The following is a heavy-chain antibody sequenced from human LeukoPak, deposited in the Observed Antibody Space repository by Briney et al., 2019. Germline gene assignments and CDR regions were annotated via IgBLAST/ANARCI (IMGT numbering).Heavy chain of an antibody. D-gene: IGHD3-10*01. CDR1: GFTFDDYA. V-gene: IGHV3-9*01. Sequence: GGSLRLSCAASGFTFDDYAMHWVRQAPGKGLEWVSGFSWNSGSIGYADSVKGRFTISRDNAKNSLYLQMNSLRAEDTALYYCAKDLDPYGSGSYFVFDYWGQGTLVTVSS. J-gene: IGHJ4*02. CDR3: AKDLDPYGSGSYFVFDY. CDR2: FSWNSGSI.